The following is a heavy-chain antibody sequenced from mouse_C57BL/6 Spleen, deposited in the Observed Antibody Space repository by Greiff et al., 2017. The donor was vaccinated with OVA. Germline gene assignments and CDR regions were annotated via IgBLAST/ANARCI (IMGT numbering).Heavy chain of an antibody. V-gene: IGHV1-82*01. D-gene: IGHD2-3*01. J-gene: IGHJ1*03. Sequence: VKVVESGPELVKPGASVKISCKASGYAFSSSWMNWVKQRPGKGLEWIGRIYPGDGDTNYNGKFKGKATLTADKSSSTAYMQLSSLTSEDSAVYFCARPLIYDGYDWYFDVWGTGTTVTVSS. CDR1: GYAFSSSW. CDR3: ARPLIYDGYDWYFDV. CDR2: IYPGDGDT.